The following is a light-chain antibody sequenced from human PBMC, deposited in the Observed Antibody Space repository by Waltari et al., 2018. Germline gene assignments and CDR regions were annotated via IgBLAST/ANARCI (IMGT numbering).Light chain of an antibody. CDR2: GAS. CDR3: QQVKSYPLT. V-gene: IGKV1-9*01. CDR1: QAISSY. J-gene: IGKJ4*01. Sequence: DIQLTQSPSFLSASAGQRITITCRASQAISSYLAWYQQKPGRAPKVLISGASSLQSGVTSRFSGSGSGTEFNLTISSLQPEDSATYYCQQVKSYPLTFGGGTKVEIK.